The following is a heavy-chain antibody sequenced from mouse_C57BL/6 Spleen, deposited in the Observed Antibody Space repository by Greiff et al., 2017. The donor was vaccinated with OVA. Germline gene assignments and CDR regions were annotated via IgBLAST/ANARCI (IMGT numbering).Heavy chain of an antibody. J-gene: IGHJ3*01. D-gene: IGHD3-2*02. CDR1: GYTFTSYW. V-gene: IGHV1-52*01. CDR2: IDPSDSET. CDR3: ARGGDSSGYGFAY. Sequence: QVHVKQSGAELVRPGSSVKLSCKASGYTFTSYWMHWVKQRPIQGLEWIGNIDPSDSETHYNQKFKDKATLTVDKSSSTAYMQLSSLTSEDSAVYYCARGGDSSGYGFAYWGQGTLVTVSA.